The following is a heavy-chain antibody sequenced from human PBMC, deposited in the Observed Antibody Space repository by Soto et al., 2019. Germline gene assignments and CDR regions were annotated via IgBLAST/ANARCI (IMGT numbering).Heavy chain of an antibody. CDR2: IDHSGSI. D-gene: IGHD1-1*01. CDR3: ARRPSYNYNYVGTCFDS. J-gene: IGHJ5*01. CDR1: SGSITSGHW. Sequence: SETLSLTCVVSSGSITSGHWWSWVRQPPGKGLEWIGEIDHSGSINYNPSLKSRVTIAVDKSKNQFSLKLSSVTAADTAVYYCARRPSYNYNYVGTCFDSWGQGTLVTVSS. V-gene: IGHV4-4*02.